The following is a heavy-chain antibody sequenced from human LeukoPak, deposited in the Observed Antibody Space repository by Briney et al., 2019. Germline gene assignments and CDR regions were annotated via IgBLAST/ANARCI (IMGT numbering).Heavy chain of an antibody. D-gene: IGHD6-13*01. CDR2: INPSGGST. V-gene: IGHV1-46*01. CDR3: ARDSSSYYFDY. CDR1: GYTFTSYY. Sequence: GASVKVSCKASGYTFTSYYMHWVRQAPGQGLEWMGIINPSGGSTSYAQKFQGRVTMTRDTSTSTVYMELNSLRSEDTAVYYCARDSSSYYFDYWGQGTLVTVSS. J-gene: IGHJ4*02.